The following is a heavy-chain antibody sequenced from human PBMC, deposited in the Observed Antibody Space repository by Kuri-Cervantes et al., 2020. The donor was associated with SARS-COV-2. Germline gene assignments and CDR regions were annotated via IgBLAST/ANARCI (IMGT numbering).Heavy chain of an antibody. V-gene: IGHV4-34*01. Sequence: GSLRLPCAVHGGSFSGYYWSWIRQPPGKGLEWSGSIYYSGSTYYNPSLKSRVTISVDTSKNQFSLKLSSVTAADTAVYYCASHSPSYYDFWCGYYDYFDYWGQGTLVTVSS. CDR3: ASHSPSYYDFWCGYYDYFDY. CDR2: IYYSGST. J-gene: IGHJ4*02. D-gene: IGHD3-3*01. CDR1: GGSFSGYY.